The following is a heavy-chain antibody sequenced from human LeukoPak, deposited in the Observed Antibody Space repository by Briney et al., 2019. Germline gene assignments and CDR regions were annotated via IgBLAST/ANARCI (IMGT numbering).Heavy chain of an antibody. CDR2: ISGYNGNT. Sequence: ASVKVSCKTSGYTFTTYGISWVRQAPGLGLEWMGWISGYNGNTNYAQKFQGRVTMTTDTSTSTAYMELRSLRFDDTAVYYCATVGKYGNWGQGTLVTVST. CDR1: GYTFTTYG. V-gene: IGHV1-18*01. J-gene: IGHJ4*02. D-gene: IGHD1-26*01. CDR3: ATVGKYGN.